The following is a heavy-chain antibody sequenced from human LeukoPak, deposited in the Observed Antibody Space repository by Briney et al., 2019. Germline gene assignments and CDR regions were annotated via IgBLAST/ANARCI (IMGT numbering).Heavy chain of an antibody. V-gene: IGHV3-15*01. CDR3: VTDGTANSYVGFDP. J-gene: IGHJ5*02. CDR2: IKSKTENEET. Sequence: GGSLRLSCAASGFTFSSYGMSWVRQAPGKGLEWVGRIKSKTENEETKYAARVKGRFTISRDDSRNTLYLQMNSLKIEDTAVYYCVTDGTANSYVGFDPWGQGTLVTVSS. CDR1: GFTFSSYG. D-gene: IGHD1-1*01.